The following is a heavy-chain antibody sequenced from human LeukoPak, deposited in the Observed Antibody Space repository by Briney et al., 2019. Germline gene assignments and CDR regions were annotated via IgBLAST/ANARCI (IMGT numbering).Heavy chain of an antibody. Sequence: SQTLSLTCTVSGGSISSGGYYWSWNRPHPGKGLEWIVYIYYSGSTYYNPSLKSRITISVDTSKNQFSLKLISVTAADTAEYYSASGRSGATRFDPWGQGTVVTV. V-gene: IGHV4-31*03. CDR1: GGSISSGGYY. D-gene: IGHD1-26*01. CDR2: IYYSGST. CDR3: ASGRSGATRFDP. J-gene: IGHJ5*02.